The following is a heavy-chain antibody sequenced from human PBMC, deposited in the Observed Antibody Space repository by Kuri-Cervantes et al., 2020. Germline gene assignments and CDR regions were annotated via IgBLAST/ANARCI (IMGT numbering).Heavy chain of an antibody. Sequence: ETLSLTCAASGFSFSSYWMHWVRQAPGKGLVWVSRIKSDGSGTTYADSVKGRFTISRDNAKNTLYLQMNSLRAEDTAAYYCARGGIVVVPAAMANFDYWGQGTLVTVSS. V-gene: IGHV3-74*01. CDR3: ARGGIVVVPAAMANFDY. D-gene: IGHD2-2*01. J-gene: IGHJ4*02. CDR2: IKSDGSGT. CDR1: GFSFSSYW.